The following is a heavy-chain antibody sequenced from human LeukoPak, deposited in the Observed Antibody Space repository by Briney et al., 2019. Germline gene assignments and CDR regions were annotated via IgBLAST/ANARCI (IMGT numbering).Heavy chain of an antibody. J-gene: IGHJ4*02. CDR3: ARHAAFADYQSHLTHFDY. Sequence: KPSETLSLTCTVSGGSISSYYWSWIRQPAGKGLEWIGRIYTSGSTNYNPSLKSRVTISVDTSKNQFSLRLSSVTAADTALYYCARHAAFADYQSHLTHFDYWGQGTLVTVSS. CDR2: IYTSGST. V-gene: IGHV4-4*07. D-gene: IGHD4/OR15-4a*01. CDR1: GGSISSYY.